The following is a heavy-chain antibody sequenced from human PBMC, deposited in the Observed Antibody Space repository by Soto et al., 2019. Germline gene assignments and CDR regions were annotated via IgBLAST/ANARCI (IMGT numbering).Heavy chain of an antibody. CDR2: ISSSSSTI. J-gene: IGHJ3*02. CDR3: ARDFNLPARHPREYSGYDSVLSDAFDI. D-gene: IGHD5-12*01. Sequence: GGSLRLSCAASGFTFSSYSMNWVRQAPGKGLEWVSYISSSSSTIYYADSVKGRFTISRDNAKNSLYLQMNSLRAEDTAVYYCARDFNLPARHPREYSGYDSVLSDAFDIWGQGTMVTVSS. V-gene: IGHV3-48*01. CDR1: GFTFSSYS.